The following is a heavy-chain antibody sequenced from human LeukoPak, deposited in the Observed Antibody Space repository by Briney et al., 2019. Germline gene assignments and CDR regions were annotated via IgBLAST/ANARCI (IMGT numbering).Heavy chain of an antibody. CDR3: ARLSVDTAMVIDY. J-gene: IGHJ4*02. D-gene: IGHD5-18*01. V-gene: IGHV4-59*08. CDR1: GGSISSYY. CDR2: IYYSGST. Sequence: PSKTLSLTCTVSGGSISSYYWSWIRQPPGKGLEWIGYIYYSGSTNYNPSLKSRVTISVDTSKNQFSLKLSSVTAADTAVYYCARLSVDTAMVIDYWGQGTLVTVSS.